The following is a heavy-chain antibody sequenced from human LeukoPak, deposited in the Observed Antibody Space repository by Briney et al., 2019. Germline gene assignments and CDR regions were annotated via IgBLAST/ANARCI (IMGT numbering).Heavy chain of an antibody. CDR3: ARVPYYYDSSGYLPLDY. Sequence: GGSLRLSCAASGFTFSSYWMHWVRQASGKGLVWVSRINSDGSSTSYADSVKGRFTISRDNAKNTLYLQMNSLRAEDTAVYYCARVPYYYDSSGYLPLDYWGQGTLVTVSS. D-gene: IGHD3-22*01. CDR2: INSDGSST. V-gene: IGHV3-74*01. J-gene: IGHJ4*02. CDR1: GFTFSSYW.